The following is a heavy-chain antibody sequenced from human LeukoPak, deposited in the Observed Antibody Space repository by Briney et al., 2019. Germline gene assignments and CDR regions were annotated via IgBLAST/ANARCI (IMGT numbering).Heavy chain of an antibody. J-gene: IGHJ4*02. CDR1: GGSNSGSNYY. Sequence: SETLSLTCTVSGGSNSGSNYYWGWIRQPPGKGLEWVGNVYHSGSAFYNESLRGRTTISVDTSKNQFSLKLTSVTAADTAVYYCAREPNVWGQGILVTVSS. V-gene: IGHV4-39*07. CDR2: VYHSGSA. CDR3: AREPNV.